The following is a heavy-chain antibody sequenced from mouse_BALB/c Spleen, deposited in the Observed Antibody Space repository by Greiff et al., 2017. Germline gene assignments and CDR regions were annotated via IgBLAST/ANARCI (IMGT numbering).Heavy chain of an antibody. D-gene: IGHD2-1*01. CDR1: GFTFSSYG. CDR2: ISSGGSYT. J-gene: IGHJ4*01. Sequence: EVKLVESGGDLVKPGGSLKLSCAASGFTFSSYGMSWVRQTPDKRLEWVATISSGGSYTYYPDSVKGRFTISRDNAKNTLYLQMSSLKSEDTAMYYCARLGYGNSYAMDYWGQGTSVTVSS. V-gene: IGHV5-6*01. CDR3: ARLGYGNSYAMDY.